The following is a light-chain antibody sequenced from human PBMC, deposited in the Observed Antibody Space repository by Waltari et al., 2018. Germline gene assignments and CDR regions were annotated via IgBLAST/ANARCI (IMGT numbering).Light chain of an antibody. V-gene: IGKV4-1*01. CDR3: QQYYAAPYT. Sequence: DIVMTQSPDSLAVSLGGRATINCKSSRSVLDTSKNKNFLAWYQLKPGQSPKLLIYWASTRESGVPGRFSASVSGTDFTLTISSLQAEDVAIYSCQQYYAAPYTFGQGTKVEIK. CDR2: WAS. J-gene: IGKJ2*01. CDR1: RSVLDTSKNKNF.